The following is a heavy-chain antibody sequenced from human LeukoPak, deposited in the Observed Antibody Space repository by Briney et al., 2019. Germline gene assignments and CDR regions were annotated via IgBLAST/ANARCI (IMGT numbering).Heavy chain of an antibody. D-gene: IGHD1-1*01. CDR1: GYTFTGYY. CDR3: ARSTYNWNDVGAFDI. CDR2: INPNSGGT. J-gene: IGHJ3*02. Sequence: ASVKVSCKASGYTFTGYYMHWVRQAPGQGLEWMGWINPNSGGTNYAQKFQGRVTMTRDTSISTAYMELSRLRSDDTAVYYCARSTYNWNDVGAFDIWGQGTMVTVSS. V-gene: IGHV1-2*02.